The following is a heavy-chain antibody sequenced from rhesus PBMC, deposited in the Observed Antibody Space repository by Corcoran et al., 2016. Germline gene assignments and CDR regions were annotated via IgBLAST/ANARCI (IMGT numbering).Heavy chain of an antibody. V-gene: IGHV4S7*01. Sequence: QVQLQESGPGLGKPSETLSLTCAVSGGSISGGYYWGWLRHHPGKGLEWIGNIYGNSASTYYNPSLKSRVTISKDTSKNQFSLKLSSVTAADTAVYYCARDLRYHRFDVWGPGVLVTVSS. J-gene: IGHJ5-1*01. CDR2: IYGNSAST. CDR1: GGSISGGYY. CDR3: ARDLRYHRFDV. D-gene: IGHD4-29*01.